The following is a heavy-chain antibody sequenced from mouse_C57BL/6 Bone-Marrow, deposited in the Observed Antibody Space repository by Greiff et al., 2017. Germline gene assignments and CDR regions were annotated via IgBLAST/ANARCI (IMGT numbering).Heavy chain of an antibody. CDR3: ASVGFLYYGSSQYYFDD. CDR2: ISDGGSYT. CDR1: GFTFSSYA. D-gene: IGHD1-1*01. V-gene: IGHV5-4*03. Sequence: DVKLVESGGGLVKPGGSLKLSCAASGFTFSSYAMSWVRQTPEKRLEWVATISDGGSYTYYPDNVKGRFTISRDNAKNNLYLQMSHLKLEDTAMYDCASVGFLYYGSSQYYFDDWGQGTTLTVSS. J-gene: IGHJ2*01.